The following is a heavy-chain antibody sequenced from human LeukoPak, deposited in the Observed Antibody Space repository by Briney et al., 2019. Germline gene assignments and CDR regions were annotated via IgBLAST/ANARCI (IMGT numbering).Heavy chain of an antibody. J-gene: IGHJ5*02. D-gene: IGHD2-2*01. CDR1: GYTFTGYY. CDR3: ARVLASVPAFYLDP. Sequence: ASVKVSCKASGYTFTGYYMHWVRQAPGQGLAWMGWINPNSGGTNYAQKFQGRVTMTRDTSISTAYVELSRLRSDDTAVYYCARVLASVPAFYLDPWGQGTLVTVSS. CDR2: INPNSGGT. V-gene: IGHV1-2*02.